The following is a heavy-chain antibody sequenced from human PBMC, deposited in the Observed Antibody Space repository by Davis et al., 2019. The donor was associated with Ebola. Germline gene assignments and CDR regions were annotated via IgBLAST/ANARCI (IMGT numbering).Heavy chain of an antibody. Sequence: KVSCKGSGYSFNTYWIAWVRQTPSKGLEWMGIIYAGDSDTRYSPSFEGQVTISVDRSISTAYLQWSSLKASDIAMYYCARQESLYGSSDYWGQGTLVTVSS. D-gene: IGHD2/OR15-2a*01. V-gene: IGHV5-51*01. CDR3: ARQESLYGSSDY. CDR2: IYAGDSDT. CDR1: GYSFNTYW. J-gene: IGHJ4*02.